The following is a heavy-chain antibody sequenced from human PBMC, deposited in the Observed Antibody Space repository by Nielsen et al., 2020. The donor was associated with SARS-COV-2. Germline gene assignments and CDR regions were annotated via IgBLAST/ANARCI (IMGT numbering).Heavy chain of an antibody. Sequence: GSLRLSCAASGFTFSSYSMNWVRQAPGKGLEWVSYISSSSSTIYYADSVKGRFTISRDNAKNSLYLQMNSLRAEDTAVYYCARDLAETGDVFDIWGQGTMVTVSS. CDR1: GFTFSSYS. V-gene: IGHV3-48*01. J-gene: IGHJ3*02. CDR2: ISSSSSTI. CDR3: ARDLAETGDVFDI. D-gene: IGHD7-27*01.